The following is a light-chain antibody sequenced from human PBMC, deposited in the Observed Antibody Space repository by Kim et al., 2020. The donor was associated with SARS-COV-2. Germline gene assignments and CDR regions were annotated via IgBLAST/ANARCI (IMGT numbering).Light chain of an antibody. CDR3: NSRDSNDNVV. CDR2: GKN. CDR1: SLRSYY. Sequence: VALGQKVRITCKGDSLRSYYATGYQQKPGQAPILVIYGKNNRPSGIPDRFSGSSSGNTASLTITGTQAGDEADYYCNSRDSNDNVVFGGGTKLTVL. V-gene: IGLV3-19*01. J-gene: IGLJ2*01.